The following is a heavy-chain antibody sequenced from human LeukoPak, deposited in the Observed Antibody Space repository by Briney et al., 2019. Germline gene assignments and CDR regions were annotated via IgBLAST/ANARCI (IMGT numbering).Heavy chain of an antibody. CDR2: FDPEDGET. J-gene: IGHJ5*02. V-gene: IGHV1-24*01. CDR1: GYTLTELS. Sequence: ASVTVSCKVSGYTLTELSMHWVRQAPGKGLEWMGGFDPEDGETIYAQKFQGRVTMTEDTSIDTAYMELSSLRSEDTAVCYCATDRGHRWFDPWGQGTLVTVSS. CDR3: ATDRGHRWFDP.